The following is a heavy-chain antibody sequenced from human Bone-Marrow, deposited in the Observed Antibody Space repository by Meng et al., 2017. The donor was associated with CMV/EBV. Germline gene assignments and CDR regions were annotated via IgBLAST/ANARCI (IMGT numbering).Heavy chain of an antibody. V-gene: IGHV3-23*01. CDR2: ISGSGGST. D-gene: IGHD5-12*01. CDR3: AKAPNSGHDYYFQH. CDR1: GFTFSSYA. J-gene: IGHJ1*01. Sequence: SGFTFSSYAMSWVRQAPGKGLEWVSAISGSGGSTYYADSVKGRFTISRDNSKNTLYLQMNSLRVEDTAVYYCAKAPNSGHDYYFQHWGQGTLVTVSS.